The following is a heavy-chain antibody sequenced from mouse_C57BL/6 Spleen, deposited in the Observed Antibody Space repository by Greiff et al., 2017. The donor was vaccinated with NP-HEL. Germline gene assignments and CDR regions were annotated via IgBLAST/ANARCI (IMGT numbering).Heavy chain of an antibody. CDR2: IDPSDSYT. V-gene: IGHV1-50*01. J-gene: IGHJ3*01. CDR3: ARLGHHRDLAWFAY. CDR1: GFTFTSYW. Sequence: QVQLQQPGAELVKPGASVKLSCKASGFTFTSYWMQWVKQRPGQGLEWIGEIDPSDSYTNYNQKFKGKATLTVDTSSSTAYMQLSSLTSEDSAVYYGARLGHHRDLAWFAYWGQGTLVTVSA.